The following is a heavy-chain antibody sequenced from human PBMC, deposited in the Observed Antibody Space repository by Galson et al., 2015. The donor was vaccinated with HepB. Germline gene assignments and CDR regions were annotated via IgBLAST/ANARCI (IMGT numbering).Heavy chain of an antibody. CDR1: GFTFNFYV. Sequence: SLRLSCAASGFTFNFYVMSWVRQAPGTGLESVSVISGSGDSTYHADSVKGRFTISRDNSKNTLYLQMNSLRAEDTAIYYCAKRGRDSSYSGSDYWGQGSLVTVSS. CDR3: AKRGRDSSYSGSDY. D-gene: IGHD3-16*01. J-gene: IGHJ4*02. V-gene: IGHV3-23*01. CDR2: ISGSGDST.